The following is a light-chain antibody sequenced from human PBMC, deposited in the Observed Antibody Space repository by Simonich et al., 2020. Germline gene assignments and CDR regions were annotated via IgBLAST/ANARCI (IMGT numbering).Light chain of an antibody. CDR3: QQYYSTPWT. CDR2: WAS. J-gene: IGKJ1*01. Sequence: DIVMTQSPDSLAVSLGERATINCKSSQSVLYSTKNKNYFTWYQQKPGQPPKLLIYWASTRQSVVPDRFSCSGSGTDFTLTISSLQAEDVAVYYCQQYYSTPWTFGQGTKVEIK. V-gene: IGKV4-1*01. CDR1: QSVLYSTKNKNY.